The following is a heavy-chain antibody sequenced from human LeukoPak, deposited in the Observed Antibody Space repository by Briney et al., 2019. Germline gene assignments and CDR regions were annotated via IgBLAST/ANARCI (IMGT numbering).Heavy chain of an antibody. J-gene: IGHJ3*02. CDR3: ARVADGGIVVVPAAIGSPAFDI. D-gene: IGHD2-2*01. CDR2: INPNSGGT. V-gene: IGHV1-2*02. CDR1: GYTFTGYY. Sequence: ASVKVSCKASGYTFTGYYMHWVRQAPGQGLEWMGWINPNSGGTNYAQKFQGRVTMTRDTSISTAYMELSRLRSDDTAVYYCARVADGGIVVVPAAIGSPAFDIWGQGTMVTVSS.